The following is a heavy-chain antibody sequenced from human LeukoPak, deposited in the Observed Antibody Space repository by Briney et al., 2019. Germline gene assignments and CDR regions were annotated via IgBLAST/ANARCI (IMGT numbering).Heavy chain of an antibody. D-gene: IGHD3-10*01. CDR2: IPYDSSNK. V-gene: IGHV3-30*02. CDR3: ATEFNYYGSGSYC. CDR1: GFTFSSYG. Sequence: PGGSLRLSCAASGFTFSSYGMHWVRQAPGKGLEWVAFIPYDSSNKYYADSVKGRFTISRDNSKNTLYLQMNSLRAEDTAVYYCATEFNYYGSGSYCWGQGTLVTVSS. J-gene: IGHJ4*02.